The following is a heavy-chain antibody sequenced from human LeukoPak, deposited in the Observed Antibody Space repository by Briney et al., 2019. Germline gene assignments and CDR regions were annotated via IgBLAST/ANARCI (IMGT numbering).Heavy chain of an antibody. Sequence: PGGSLRLSCAASGFTFSDYYMSWIRQAPGKGLEWVSYISSSGSTIYYADSVKGRFTISRDNSKNTLYLQMNSLRAEDTAVYYCAMWDSSGYYVDYWGQGTLVTVSS. J-gene: IGHJ4*02. D-gene: IGHD3-22*01. CDR3: AMWDSSGYYVDY. V-gene: IGHV3-11*01. CDR2: ISSSGSTI. CDR1: GFTFSDYY.